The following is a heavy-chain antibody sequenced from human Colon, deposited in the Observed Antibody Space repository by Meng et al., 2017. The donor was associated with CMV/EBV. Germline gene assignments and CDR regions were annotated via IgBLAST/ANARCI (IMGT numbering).Heavy chain of an antibody. CDR3: AKDRIGYDFWSGYPRGNYGMDV. CDR2: ISGSGGST. J-gene: IGHJ6*02. V-gene: IGHV3-23*01. D-gene: IGHD3-3*01. Sequence: GESLKISCAASGFTFDDYAMHWVRQAPGKGLEWVSAISGSGGSTYYADSVKGRFTISRDNSKNTLYLQMNSLRAEDTAVYYCAKDRIGYDFWSGYPRGNYGMDVWGQGTTVTVSS. CDR1: GFTFDDYA.